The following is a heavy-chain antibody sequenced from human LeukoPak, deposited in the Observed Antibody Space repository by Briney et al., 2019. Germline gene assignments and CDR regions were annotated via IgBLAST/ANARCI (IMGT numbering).Heavy chain of an antibody. V-gene: IGHV3-30*04. CDR2: ISSDGSNK. J-gene: IGHJ3*02. D-gene: IGHD4-17*01. CDR1: GFTFSTYT. Sequence: TGGSLRLSCAASGFTFSTYTMHWVRQAPGKGLEWVALISSDGSNKYYADSVKGRFTISRDDSKNTQHLQMNSLRAEDTAIYYCARAATGDSGDYGDHGEYAFHIWGHGTMVTVSS. CDR3: ARAATGDSGDYGDHGEYAFHI.